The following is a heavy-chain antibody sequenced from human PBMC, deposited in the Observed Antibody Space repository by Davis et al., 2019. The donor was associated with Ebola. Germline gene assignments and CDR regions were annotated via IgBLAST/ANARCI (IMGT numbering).Heavy chain of an antibody. CDR2: IYYSGIT. Sequence: SETLSLTCTVSGGSISSYYWSWIRQPPGKGLEWIGSIYYSGITYYNPSLKSRVTISVDTSKNQFSLKLSSVTAADTAVYYCARAEGQWLFGWFDPWGQGTLVTVSS. D-gene: IGHD6-19*01. J-gene: IGHJ5*02. CDR1: GGSISSYY. V-gene: IGHV4-59*12. CDR3: ARAEGQWLFGWFDP.